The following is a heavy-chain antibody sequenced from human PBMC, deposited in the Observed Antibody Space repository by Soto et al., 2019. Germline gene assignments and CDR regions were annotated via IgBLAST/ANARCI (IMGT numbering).Heavy chain of an antibody. CDR3: ARHSPDFDWLSQFDY. CDR1: GGSISSYY. V-gene: IGHV4-59*08. Sequence: SETLSLTCTVSGGSISSYYWSWIRQTPGKGLEWIGYIFYFGSTNYNPSLKSRVTLSIDTSKNQLSLKLSSVTAADTAVYYCARHSPDFDWLSQFDYWGQGALVTVSS. CDR2: IFYFGST. D-gene: IGHD3-9*01. J-gene: IGHJ4*02.